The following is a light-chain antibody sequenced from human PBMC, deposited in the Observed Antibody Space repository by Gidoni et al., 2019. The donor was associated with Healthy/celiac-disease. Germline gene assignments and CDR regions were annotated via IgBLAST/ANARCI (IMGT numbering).Light chain of an antibody. V-gene: IGLV2-14*03. CDR1: SSDVGGYNY. CDR2: DVS. CDR3: SSYPSSSTYV. J-gene: IGLJ1*01. Sequence: QSALHQRASVSGSHGQALTLSCTGTSSDVGGYNYVSWYQQHPGKAPKLMIYDVSNRPSGVSNRFSGSKSGNTASLTISVLQAEDEADYYCSSYPSSSTYVFGTGTKVTVL.